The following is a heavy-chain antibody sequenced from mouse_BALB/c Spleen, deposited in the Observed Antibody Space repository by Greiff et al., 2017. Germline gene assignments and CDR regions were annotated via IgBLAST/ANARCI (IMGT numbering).Heavy chain of an antibody. J-gene: IGHJ4*01. Sequence: VQLKESGGGLVKPGGSLKLSCAASGFTFSDYYMYWVRQTPEKRLEWVATISDGGSYTYYPDSVKGRFTISRDNAKNNLYLQMSSLKSEDTAMYYCARDYGYDGDYYAMDYWGQGTSVTVSS. CDR2: ISDGGSYT. V-gene: IGHV5-4*02. D-gene: IGHD2-2*01. CDR1: GFTFSDYY. CDR3: ARDYGYDGDYYAMDY.